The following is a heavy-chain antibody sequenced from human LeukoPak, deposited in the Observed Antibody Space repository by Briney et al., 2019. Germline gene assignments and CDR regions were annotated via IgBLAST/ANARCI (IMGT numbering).Heavy chain of an antibody. Sequence: SQTLSLTCAISGDAVSSNNAAWNWVRQSPSRGLEWLGRTYYRSQWYNDSAVSVKSRININPDTSKNQFSLQLNSVTPDDTAVYYCARRRSNWNHPWFDPWGQGTLVTVSS. CDR2: TYYRSQWYN. J-gene: IGHJ5*02. D-gene: IGHD1-14*01. CDR1: GDAVSSNNAA. V-gene: IGHV6-1*01. CDR3: ARRRSNWNHPWFDP.